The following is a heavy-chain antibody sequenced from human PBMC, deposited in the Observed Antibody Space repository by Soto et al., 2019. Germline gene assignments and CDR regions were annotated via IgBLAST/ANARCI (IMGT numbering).Heavy chain of an antibody. CDR3: ARASSGDYYDSSGYYRYYFDY. V-gene: IGHV4-59*01. CDR1: GGSISSYY. J-gene: IGHJ4*02. Sequence: SETLSLTCTVSGGSISSYYWSWIRQPPGKGLEWIGYIYYSGSTNYNPSLKSRVTISVDTSKNQFSLKLSSVIAADTAVYYCARASSGDYYDSSGYYRYYFDYWGQGTLVTVS. CDR2: IYYSGST. D-gene: IGHD3-22*01.